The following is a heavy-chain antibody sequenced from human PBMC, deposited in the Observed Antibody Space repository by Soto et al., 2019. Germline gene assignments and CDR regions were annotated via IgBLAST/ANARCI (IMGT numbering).Heavy chain of an antibody. CDR3: AGDLIAAAGTLGY. V-gene: IGHV4-31*03. CDR1: GGSISSGGYY. CDR2: IYYSGST. J-gene: IGHJ4*02. D-gene: IGHD6-13*01. Sequence: SETLSLTCTVSGGSISSGGYYWSWIRQHPGKGLEWIGYIYYSGSTYYNPSLKSRVTISVDTSKNQFSLKLSSVTAADTAVYYCAGDLIAAAGTLGYWGQGTLVTVSS.